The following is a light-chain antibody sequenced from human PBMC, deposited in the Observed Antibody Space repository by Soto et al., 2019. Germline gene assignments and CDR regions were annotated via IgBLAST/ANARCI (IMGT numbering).Light chain of an antibody. V-gene: IGLV1-47*01. CDR2: TNN. Sequence: QAVVTQPPSASGTPGQRVSISCSGGSSNIGNNYVYWYQHLPGTAPKLLIYTNNQRPSGVPDRFSGSKSGNTASLTVSGLQAEDEADYYCSSYAGSNNLVFGTGTKLTVL. J-gene: IGLJ1*01. CDR1: SSNIGNNY. CDR3: SSYAGSNNLV.